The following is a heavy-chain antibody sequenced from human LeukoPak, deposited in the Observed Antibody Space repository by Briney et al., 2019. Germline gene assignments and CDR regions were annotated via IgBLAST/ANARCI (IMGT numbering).Heavy chain of an antibody. CDR2: IYYSGGT. CDR1: GGSISSSSYY. J-gene: IGHJ4*02. D-gene: IGHD2-8*02. Sequence: SETLSLTCTVSGGSISSSSYYWGWIRQPPGKGLEWIGCIYYSGGTYYNPSLKSRVTISVDTSKNQFSLKLSSVTAADTAVYYCALGGVAEYWGQGTLVTVSS. CDR3: ALGGVAEY. V-gene: IGHV4-39*01.